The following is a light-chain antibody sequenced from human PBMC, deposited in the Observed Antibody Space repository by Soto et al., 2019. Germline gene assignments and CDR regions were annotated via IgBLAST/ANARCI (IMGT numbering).Light chain of an antibody. Sequence: QSVLIQPPSASGTPGQRVTISCSGISSNIGSNTVNWYQQLPGTAPKLLIYNNSQRPSGVPDRFSGSNSGTSASLSISGLQSEDEADYYCAAWDDSPNGPVFGGGTKVTVL. CDR3: AAWDDSPNGPV. J-gene: IGLJ2*01. CDR2: NNS. CDR1: SSNIGSNT. V-gene: IGLV1-44*01.